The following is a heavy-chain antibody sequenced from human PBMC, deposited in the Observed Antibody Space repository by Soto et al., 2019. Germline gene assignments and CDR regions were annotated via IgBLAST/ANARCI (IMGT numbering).Heavy chain of an antibody. Sequence: PSETLSLTCTVSGGSISSSSYYWGWIRQPPGKGLEWIGTIYYSGITHYNPSLKSRVTISVDTSKDQFSLKLSSVTAADTAVYYCARHIRGNSCMDVWGQGTTVTVSS. J-gene: IGHJ6*02. CDR3: ARHIRGNSCMDV. CDR1: GGSISSSSYY. CDR2: IYYSGIT. D-gene: IGHD2-21*01. V-gene: IGHV4-39*01.